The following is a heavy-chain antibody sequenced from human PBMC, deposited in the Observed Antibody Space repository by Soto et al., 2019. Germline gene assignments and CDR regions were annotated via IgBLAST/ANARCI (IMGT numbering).Heavy chain of an antibody. CDR2: IIPIFGTA. V-gene: IGHV1-69*15. J-gene: IGHJ5*02. CDR3: ASPGDHYDT. CDR1: GGTFSTYA. D-gene: IGHD3-9*01. Sequence: QVQLVQSGAEVKKPGSSVKVSCKASGGTFSTYAIWWVRQAPGQGLEWMGSIIPIFGTANYAPKFQGRVTITADESAGTVYLAMRSLRYEDTAVYYCASPGDHYDTWGQGTLLTVSS.